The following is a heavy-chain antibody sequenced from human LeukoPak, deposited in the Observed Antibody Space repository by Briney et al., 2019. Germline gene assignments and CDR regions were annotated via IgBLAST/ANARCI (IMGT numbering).Heavy chain of an antibody. Sequence: PSETLSLTCAVYGGSFSGYYWCWIRQPPGKGLEWIGEINHSGSTNYNPSLKSRVTISVDTSKNQFSLKLSSVTAADTAVYYCARARRYCSSTSCYGASRGFDYWGQGTLVTVSS. D-gene: IGHD2-2*01. CDR3: ARARRYCSSTSCYGASRGFDY. CDR2: INHSGST. CDR1: GGSFSGYY. V-gene: IGHV4-34*01. J-gene: IGHJ4*02.